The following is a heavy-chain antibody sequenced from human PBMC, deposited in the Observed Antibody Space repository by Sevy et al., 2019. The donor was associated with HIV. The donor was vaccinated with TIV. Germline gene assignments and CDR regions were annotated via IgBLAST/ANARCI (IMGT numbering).Heavy chain of an antibody. CDR2: ISGSGGST. J-gene: IGHJ3*02. V-gene: IGHV3-23*01. CDR3: AKAMRDYYDSSGQDDAFDI. CDR1: GFTFSSYA. D-gene: IGHD3-22*01. Sequence: GGSLRLSCAASGFTFSSYAMSWVHQAPGKGLEWVSAISGSGGSTYYADSVKGRFTISRDNSKNTLYLQMNSLRAEDTAVYYCAKAMRDYYDSSGQDDAFDIWGQGTMVTVSS.